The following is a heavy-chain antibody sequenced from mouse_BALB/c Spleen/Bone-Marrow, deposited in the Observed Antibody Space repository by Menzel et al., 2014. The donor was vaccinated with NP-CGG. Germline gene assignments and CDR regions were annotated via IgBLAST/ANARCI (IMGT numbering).Heavy chain of an antibody. CDR3: ARGGHGSY. J-gene: IGHJ2*01. V-gene: IGHV1-54*03. CDR1: GYAFTNYL. Sequence: QVQLKESGAELVRPGTSVKASCKASGYAFTNYLIEWVKQRPGQGLEWIGVINPGSGGTNYNEKFKGKATLTADNSSNTAYMHLSSLTSDDSAVYFCARGGHGSYWGQGTTLTVSS. D-gene: IGHD2-2*01. CDR2: INPGSGGT.